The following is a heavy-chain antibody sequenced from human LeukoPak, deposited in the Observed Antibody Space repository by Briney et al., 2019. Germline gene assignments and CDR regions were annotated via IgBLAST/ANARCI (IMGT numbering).Heavy chain of an antibody. V-gene: IGHV4-34*01. J-gene: IGHJ4*02. Sequence: PSETLSLTCAVYGGSFSGYYWSWIRQPPGKGLEWIGEINHSGSTNYNPSLKSRVTISVDTSKNQFSLKLSSVTAADTAVYYCAIEVEYNSSVESYWGQGTLVTVSS. CDR1: GGSFSGYY. CDR2: INHSGST. D-gene: IGHD6-6*01. CDR3: AIEVEYNSSVESY.